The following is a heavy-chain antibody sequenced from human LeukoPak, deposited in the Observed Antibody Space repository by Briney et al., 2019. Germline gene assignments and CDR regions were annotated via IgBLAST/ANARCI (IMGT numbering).Heavy chain of an antibody. Sequence: GGSLRLSCAASGFTFSSYAMHWVRQAPGKGLEWVAVMSYDGSNKYYADSVKGRFTISRDNSKNTLYLQMNSLRAEDTAVYYCARAPITIFGVVAHYYGMDVWGQGTTVTVSS. CDR3: ARAPITIFGVVAHYYGMDV. CDR1: GFTFSSYA. CDR2: MSYDGSNK. V-gene: IGHV3-30-3*01. J-gene: IGHJ6*02. D-gene: IGHD3-3*01.